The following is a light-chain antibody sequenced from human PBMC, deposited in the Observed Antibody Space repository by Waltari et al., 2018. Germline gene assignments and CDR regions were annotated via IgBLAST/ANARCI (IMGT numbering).Light chain of an antibody. CDR3: QQHYIYPPT. Sequence: DIQLTQSPSFLSASVGARVTITCRASQGISNYLAWYQQKSKKAPKLLIYAASTVQSGVPARFSGSGSGTEFTLTISSLQPEDFATYYCQQHYIYPPTFGQGTKVDI. CDR2: AAS. J-gene: IGKJ1*01. CDR1: QGISNY. V-gene: IGKV1-9*01.